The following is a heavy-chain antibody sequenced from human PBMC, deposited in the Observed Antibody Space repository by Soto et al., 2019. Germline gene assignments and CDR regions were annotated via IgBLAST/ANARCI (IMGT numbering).Heavy chain of an antibody. CDR3: ASSLYDFWSGYYTDSRGKHYYYYGMDV. J-gene: IGHJ6*02. Sequence: SAKVSWKASGGAFSSYAISWVRQAPGQGLEWMGGIIPIFGTANYAQKFQGRVTITADESTSTAYMELSSLRSEDTAVYYCASSLYDFWSGYYTDSRGKHYYYYGMDVWGQGTTVTVSS. V-gene: IGHV1-69*13. D-gene: IGHD3-3*01. CDR2: IIPIFGTA. CDR1: GGAFSSYA.